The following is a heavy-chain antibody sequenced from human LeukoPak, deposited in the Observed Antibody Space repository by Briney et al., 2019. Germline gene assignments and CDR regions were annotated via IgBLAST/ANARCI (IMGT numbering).Heavy chain of an antibody. V-gene: IGHV1-46*01. D-gene: IGHD5-24*01. J-gene: IGHJ3*02. CDR2: INPSGGST. Sequence: ASVKVSCKASEYTFTAYYLHWVRQAPGQGLEWMGIINPSGGSTSYAQKFQGRVTMTRDTSTSTVYMQLSSLRSEDTAVYYCAGQMATDDAFDIWGQGTMVTVSS. CDR1: EYTFTAYY. CDR3: AGQMATDDAFDI.